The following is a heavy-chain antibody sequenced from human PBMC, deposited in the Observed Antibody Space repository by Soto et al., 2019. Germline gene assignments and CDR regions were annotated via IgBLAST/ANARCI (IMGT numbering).Heavy chain of an antibody. Sequence: GGSLRFSCAASGFSFDGYAMNWVRQPPGNGLEWVSCISWNSGNIDYADSVKGRFTISRDNAKNSLYLQMNSLRAEDTALYYCVKASTYSSSQGWFDPWGQGTMVTVSS. CDR1: GFSFDGYA. CDR2: ISWNSGNI. CDR3: VKASTYSSSQGWFDP. V-gene: IGHV3-9*01. J-gene: IGHJ5*02. D-gene: IGHD6-6*01.